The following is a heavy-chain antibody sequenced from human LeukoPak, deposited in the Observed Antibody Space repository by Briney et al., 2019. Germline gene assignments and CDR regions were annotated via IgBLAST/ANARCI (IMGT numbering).Heavy chain of an antibody. J-gene: IGHJ5*02. D-gene: IGHD6-13*01. V-gene: IGHV3-48*04. CDR2: ISSSGSTI. Sequence: GGSLRLSCAASGFTFSSYSMNWVRQAPGKGLEWVSYISSSGSTIYYADSVKGRLTISRDNAKNSLYLQMNSLRAEDTAVYYCARAAAAVFDPWGQGTLVTVSS. CDR1: GFTFSSYS. CDR3: ARAAAAVFDP.